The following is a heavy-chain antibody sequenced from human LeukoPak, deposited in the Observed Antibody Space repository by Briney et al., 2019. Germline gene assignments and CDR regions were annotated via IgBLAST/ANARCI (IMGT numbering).Heavy chain of an antibody. CDR1: GASISSGNYY. J-gene: IGHJ3*02. CDR3: ARLTYYYGSGSFDAFDI. CDR2: IYTSGST. Sequence: SETLSLTCTVSGASISSGNYYWSWIRQPAGRGLEWIGRIYTSGSTTYNPTLQSRVTISADTSKNQLSLKLSSVTAADTAVYYCARLTYYYGSGSFDAFDIWGQGTMVTVSS. V-gene: IGHV4-61*02. D-gene: IGHD3-10*01.